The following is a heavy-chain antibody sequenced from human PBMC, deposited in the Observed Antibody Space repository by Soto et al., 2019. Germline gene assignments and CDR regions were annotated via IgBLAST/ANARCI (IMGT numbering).Heavy chain of an antibody. CDR3: VRQGIGNLHGLVDV. J-gene: IGHJ6*02. V-gene: IGHV4-59*08. CDR1: SGPASSHN. Sequence: QVQLQQSGPGLVKPSETLSLPCSVSSGPASSHNWGWIRQPPGRGLEWLGYVYSSGGTRYNPTLNTRVTTPAETSRHRIALTLTSLPAADTAVYYCVRQGIGNLHGLVDVWGQGTTVRVSS. CDR2: VYSSGGT. D-gene: IGHD1-1*01.